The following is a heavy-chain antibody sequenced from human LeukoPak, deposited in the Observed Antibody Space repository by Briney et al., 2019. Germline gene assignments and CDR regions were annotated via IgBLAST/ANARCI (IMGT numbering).Heavy chain of an antibody. CDR2: IYYSGST. Sequence: SETLSLTCTVSGGSISSSSYYWGWIRQPPGKGLEWIGSIYYSGSTYYNPSLKSRVTISVDTSKNQFSLKLSSVTAADTAVYYCARHGVTYGSGSYYPGAFDPWGQGTLVTVSS. V-gene: IGHV4-39*01. D-gene: IGHD3-10*01. CDR1: GGSISSSSYY. J-gene: IGHJ5*02. CDR3: ARHGVTYGSGSYYPGAFDP.